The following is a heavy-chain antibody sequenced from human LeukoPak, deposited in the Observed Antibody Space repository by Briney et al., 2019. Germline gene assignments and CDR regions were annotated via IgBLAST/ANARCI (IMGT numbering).Heavy chain of an antibody. D-gene: IGHD1-26*01. CDR3: ARGGAIVGATLVY. Sequence: SVKVSCKASGGTFSSYTISWVRQAPGQGLEWMGRIIPILGIANYAQKFQGRVTITADKSTSTAYMELSSLRSEDTAVYYCARGGAIVGATLVYWGQGTLVTVSS. CDR2: IIPILGIA. J-gene: IGHJ4*02. V-gene: IGHV1-69*02. CDR1: GGTFSSYT.